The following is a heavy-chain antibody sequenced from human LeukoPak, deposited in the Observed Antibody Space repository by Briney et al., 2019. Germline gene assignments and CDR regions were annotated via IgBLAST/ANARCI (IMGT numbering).Heavy chain of an antibody. CDR2: IRSKVYGGTP. J-gene: IGHJ4*02. CDR3: TRDQTPYY. Sequence: GGSLRLSCIASGFTFGDYAMTWVRQAPGKGLEWVGFIRSKVYGGTPEYAASVKGRFTISRDDSKGIAYVQMNSLKTEDTAVYYCTRDQTPYYWGQGTLVTVSS. V-gene: IGHV3-49*04. CDR1: GFTFGDYA.